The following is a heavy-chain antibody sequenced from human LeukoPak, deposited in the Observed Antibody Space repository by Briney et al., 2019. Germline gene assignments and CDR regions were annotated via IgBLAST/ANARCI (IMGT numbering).Heavy chain of an antibody. CDR1: GGSISSYY. CDR3: ARRGSLEHTYYYYYGMDV. V-gene: IGHV4-59*08. CDR2: IYYSGST. J-gene: IGHJ6*02. D-gene: IGHD1-1*01. Sequence: PSETLSLTCTVSGGSISSYYWSWIRQPPGKGLEWIGYIYYSGSTNYNPSLKSRVTISVDTSKNQFSLKLSSVTAADTAVYYCARRGSLEHTYYYYYGMDVWGQGTTVTVSS.